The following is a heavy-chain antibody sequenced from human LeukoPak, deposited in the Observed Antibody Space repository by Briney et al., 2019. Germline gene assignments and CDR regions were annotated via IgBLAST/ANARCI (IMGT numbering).Heavy chain of an antibody. CDR2: IYYSGST. D-gene: IGHD6-13*01. Sequence: SETLSLTCSVSGGSINSYYWSGIRQPPGKGLEWLGYIYYSGSTNYNPSLKSRITISGDTSKNKFSLKLSSVTAADTAVYYCARWGEAAAGIYYWGQGTLVTVSS. CDR1: GGSINSYY. CDR3: ARWGEAAAGIYY. V-gene: IGHV4-59*01. J-gene: IGHJ4*02.